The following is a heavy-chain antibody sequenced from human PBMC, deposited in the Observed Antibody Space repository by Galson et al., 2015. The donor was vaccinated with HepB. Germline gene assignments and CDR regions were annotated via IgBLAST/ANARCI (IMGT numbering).Heavy chain of an antibody. CDR2: ISAYNGNT. V-gene: IGHV1-18*01. CDR3: ARDNLQIFGVVRNWFDP. CDR1: GYTFTSYG. Sequence: SVKVSCKASGYTFTSYGISWVRQAPGQGLEWMGWISAYNGNTNYAQKLQGRVTMTTDTSTSTAYMELRSLRSDDTAVYYCARDNLQIFGVVRNWFDPWGQATLVTVSS. D-gene: IGHD3-3*01. J-gene: IGHJ5*02.